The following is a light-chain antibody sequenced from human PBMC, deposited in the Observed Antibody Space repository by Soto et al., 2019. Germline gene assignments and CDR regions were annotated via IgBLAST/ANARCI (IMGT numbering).Light chain of an antibody. CDR1: SSDVGSYDL. J-gene: IGLJ1*01. V-gene: IGLV2-23*02. CDR2: EVT. Sequence: QSVLTQPASVSGSPGQSIAISCTGTSSDVGSYDLVSWYQQHPGKAPKLMIYEVTKRPSGVSSRFSGSKSGNTASLTISGLQAEDDADYYCCSSARGVTSVFGTGTKVTVL. CDR3: CSSARGVTSV.